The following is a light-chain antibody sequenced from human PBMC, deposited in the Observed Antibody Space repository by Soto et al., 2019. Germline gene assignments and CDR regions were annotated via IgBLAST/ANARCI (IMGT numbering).Light chain of an antibody. CDR3: QQYGSSPWT. CDR1: QSVSSSY. J-gene: IGKJ1*01. Sequence: EIVLTQSPGTLSLSPGEIATLSCRASQSVSSSYLAWYQQKPGQAPRLLIYGASSRATGIPDRFSGSGSGTDFTLTISRLEPGDFAVYYCQQYGSSPWTFGQGTKVEIK. CDR2: GAS. V-gene: IGKV3-20*01.